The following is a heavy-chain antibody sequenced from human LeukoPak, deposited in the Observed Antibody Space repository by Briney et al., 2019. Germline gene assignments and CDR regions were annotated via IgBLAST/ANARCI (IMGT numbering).Heavy chain of an antibody. D-gene: IGHD1/OR15-1a*01. CDR3: ARVGTPREH. V-gene: IGHV4-30-4*08. J-gene: IGHJ4*02. Sequence: PSETLSLTCTVSGGSINSYYWSWIRQPPGKGLEWIGYIYYSGSTYYNPSLKSRVTISVDTSKNQFSLKLSSVTAADTAVYYCARVGTPREHWGQGTLVTVSS. CDR1: GGSINSYY. CDR2: IYYSGST.